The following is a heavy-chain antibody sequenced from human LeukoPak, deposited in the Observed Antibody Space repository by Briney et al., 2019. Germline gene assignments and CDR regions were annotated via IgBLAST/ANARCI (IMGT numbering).Heavy chain of an antibody. CDR1: GFTFSGSA. CDR3: TKDLTGEVDS. Sequence: PGGSLRLSCAASGFTFSGSAMHWVRQAPGKGLVWVSRINIDGSQTSYADSVKGRFTISRDNARDTLYLQMNSLRVEDTAVYYCTKDLTGEVDSWGQGTLVTVSS. V-gene: IGHV3-74*01. CDR2: INIDGSQT. J-gene: IGHJ4*02. D-gene: IGHD7-27*01.